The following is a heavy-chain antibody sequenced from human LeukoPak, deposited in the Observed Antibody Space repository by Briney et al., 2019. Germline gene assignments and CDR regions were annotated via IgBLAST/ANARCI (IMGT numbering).Heavy chain of an antibody. J-gene: IGHJ6*03. CDR1: GFTFSSYG. CDR2: IRYDGSNK. D-gene: IGHD6-13*01. Sequence: GGSLRLSCAASGFTFSSYGMHWVRRAPGKGLEWVAFIRYDGSNKYYADSVKGRFTISRDNSKNTLYLQMNSLRAEDTAVYYCAKDVAAGTLYYYYYYMDVWGKGTTVTISS. V-gene: IGHV3-30*02. CDR3: AKDVAAGTLYYYYYYMDV.